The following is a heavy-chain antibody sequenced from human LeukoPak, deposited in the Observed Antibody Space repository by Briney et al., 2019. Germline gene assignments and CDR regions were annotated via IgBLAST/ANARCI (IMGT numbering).Heavy chain of an antibody. V-gene: IGHV4-34*01. Sequence: SETLSLTCAVYGGSFSGYYWSWIRQPPGKGLEWIGEINHSGSTNYNPSLKRRVTISVDTSKNQFSLKLSSVTAADTAVYYCARVSSGATTVDYWGQGTLVTVSS. CDR1: GGSFSGYY. D-gene: IGHD1-26*01. J-gene: IGHJ4*02. CDR3: ARVSSGATTVDY. CDR2: INHSGST.